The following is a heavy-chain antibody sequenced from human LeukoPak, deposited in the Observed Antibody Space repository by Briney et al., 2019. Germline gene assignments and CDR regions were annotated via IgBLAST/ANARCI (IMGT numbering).Heavy chain of an antibody. Sequence: GESLKISCKGSGYSFTSYWIGWVRQVPGKGLEWMGIIYPGDSDTRYSPSFQGQVTISADKSIGTAYLQWSSLKASDTAMYYCATSSYCSSTSCPETFRFDPWGQGTLVTVSS. CDR2: IYPGDSDT. V-gene: IGHV5-51*01. J-gene: IGHJ5*02. CDR1: GYSFTSYW. D-gene: IGHD2-2*01. CDR3: ATSSYCSSTSCPETFRFDP.